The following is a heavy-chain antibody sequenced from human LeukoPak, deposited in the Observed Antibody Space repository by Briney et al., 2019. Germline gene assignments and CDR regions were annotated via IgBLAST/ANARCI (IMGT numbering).Heavy chain of an antibody. CDR2: IYYSGST. D-gene: IGHD6-13*01. CDR3: ARVLAAAGMTDY. V-gene: IGHV4-31*03. Sequence: PSETLSLTCTVSGGSISSGGYYWSWIRQHPGKGLEWIGYIYYSGSTYYNPSLKSRVTISVDTSKNQFSLKLSSVTAADTAVYYCARVLAAAGMTDYRGQGTLVTVSS. CDR1: GGSISSGGYY. J-gene: IGHJ4*02.